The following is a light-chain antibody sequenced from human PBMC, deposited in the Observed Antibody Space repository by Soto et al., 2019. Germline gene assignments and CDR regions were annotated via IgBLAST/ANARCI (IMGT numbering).Light chain of an antibody. CDR2: EAS. J-gene: IGKJ4*01. Sequence: EIVVPQSPATLSLSPGERATLSFRASQGVSSYLSWYQQKHGQAPRLLTYEASNRSSGIPARFSGSGSGTDFTLTISSLEPEDFAVYYCQQRSNWQGATFGGGTKVEIK. V-gene: IGKV3-11*01. CDR3: QQRSNWQGAT. CDR1: QGVSSY.